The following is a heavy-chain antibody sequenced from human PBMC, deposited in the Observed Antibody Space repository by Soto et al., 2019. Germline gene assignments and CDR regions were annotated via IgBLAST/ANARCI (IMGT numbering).Heavy chain of an antibody. CDR3: AAVPVLRFLKWLPAYFDY. J-gene: IGHJ4*02. CDR2: LVVGSGNT. V-gene: IGHV1-58*01. Sequence: QMQVVQSGPEVKKPGTSVKVPCKTSGFMFTSSAVQWVRQARGQRLEWIGWLVVGSGNTHYAQHFQERVTLTRDMSTGTAYMELSGLRSEDTAVYYCAAVPVLRFLKWLPAYFDYWGQGTLVTVSS. CDR1: GFMFTSSA. D-gene: IGHD3-3*01.